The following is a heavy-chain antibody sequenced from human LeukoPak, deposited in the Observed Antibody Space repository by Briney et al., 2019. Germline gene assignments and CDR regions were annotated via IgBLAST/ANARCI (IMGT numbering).Heavy chain of an antibody. CDR1: GGSISSYC. Sequence: PSETLSLTCTVFGGSISSYCWSRVRQPPGKGLEWIGYIFTSGSTDYNPSLKSRVTMSVDTSKNQLSMELRFLTAADTAVYYCATSHDVKTAPYDLWGQGTLVTVSS. CDR3: ATSHDVKTAPYDL. CDR2: IFTSGST. D-gene: IGHD2-21*01. V-gene: IGHV4-4*09. J-gene: IGHJ5*02.